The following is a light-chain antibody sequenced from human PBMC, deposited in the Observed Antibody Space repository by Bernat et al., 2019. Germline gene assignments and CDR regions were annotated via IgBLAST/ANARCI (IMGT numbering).Light chain of an antibody. V-gene: IGLV2-23*01. CDR1: SSNIGSYNF. CDR3: CSYAGSRRM. Sequence: QSALTQPASVSGSPGQSITISCTGTSSNIGSYNFISWFQQHPGQAPKLIIYEGNKRPSGVSSRFSGSESGNTASLTIFGLQVEDGSHYFCCSYAGSRRMFGGGTKLTVL. CDR2: EGN. J-gene: IGLJ3*02.